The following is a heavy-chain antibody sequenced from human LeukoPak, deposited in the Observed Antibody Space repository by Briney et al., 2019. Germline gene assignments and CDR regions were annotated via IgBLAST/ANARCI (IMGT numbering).Heavy chain of an antibody. J-gene: IGHJ4*02. D-gene: IGHD1-26*01. CDR2: INHSGGT. CDR3: ARHGGTRVTLVEVYYFDS. V-gene: IGHV4-34*01. Sequence: SETLSLTCAVYGGSFSDYFWGWIRQPPGKGLEWIGEINHSGGTYYNPSLKSRVTISVDTSKNQFSLKLSSVTAADTAVYYCARHGGTRVTLVEVYYFDSWGQGTLVTVSS. CDR1: GGSFSDYF.